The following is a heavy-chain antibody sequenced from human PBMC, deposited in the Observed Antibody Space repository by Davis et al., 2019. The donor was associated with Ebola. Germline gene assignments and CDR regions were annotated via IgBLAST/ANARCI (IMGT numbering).Heavy chain of an antibody. CDR1: GFTFSSYG. J-gene: IGHJ6*02. Sequence: GGSLRLSCAASGFTFSSYGMHWVRQAPGKGLEWVSYISSSGSTIYYADSVKGRFTISRDNAKNSLYLQMNSLRAEDTAVYYCARDSGSYLYYYYYGMDVWGQGTTVTVSS. V-gene: IGHV3-48*04. D-gene: IGHD1-26*01. CDR3: ARDSGSYLYYYYYGMDV. CDR2: ISSSGSTI.